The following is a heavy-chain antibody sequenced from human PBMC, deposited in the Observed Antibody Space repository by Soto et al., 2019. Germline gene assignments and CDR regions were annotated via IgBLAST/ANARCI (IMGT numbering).Heavy chain of an antibody. CDR1: GFTFSSYG. CDR2: IWYDGSNK. CDR3: ARDDTEYQLLPDYYFYYGMDF. D-gene: IGHD2-2*01. V-gene: IGHV3-33*01. Sequence: GGSLRLSCAASGFTFSSYGMHWVRQAPGKGLEWVAVIWYDGSNKYYADSVKGRFTISRDNSKNTLYLQMNSLRAEDTAVYYCARDDTEYQLLPDYYFYYGMDFWGQRTTVTVSS. J-gene: IGHJ6*02.